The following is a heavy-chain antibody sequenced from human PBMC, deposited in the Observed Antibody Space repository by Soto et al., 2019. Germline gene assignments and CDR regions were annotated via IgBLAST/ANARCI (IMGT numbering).Heavy chain of an antibody. CDR1: GYTFTNYG. Sequence: ASVKVSCKASGYTFTNYGLSWVRQAPGQGLEWMGWISGYNGNTNYAQKLQGRVTMTTDTSTTTAYMELRSLRSDDTAVYYCAKIRRLPAAAVEGYYGMYVWGQGTTVTVSS. CDR2: ISGYNGNT. V-gene: IGHV1-18*01. J-gene: IGHJ6*02. D-gene: IGHD6-13*01. CDR3: AKIRRLPAAAVEGYYGMYV.